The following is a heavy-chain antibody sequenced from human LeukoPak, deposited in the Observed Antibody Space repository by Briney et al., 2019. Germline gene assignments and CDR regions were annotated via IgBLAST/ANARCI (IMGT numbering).Heavy chain of an antibody. D-gene: IGHD2-2*01. CDR2: ISYDGSNK. CDR3: ASQLTGYFDY. CDR1: GFTFSSYA. Sequence: GGSLRLSCAASGFTFSSYAMHWVRQAPGKRLEWVAVISYDGSNKYYADSVKGRFTISRDNSKNTLYLQMNSLRAEDTAVYYCASQLTGYFDYWGQGTLVTVSS. V-gene: IGHV3-30-3*01. J-gene: IGHJ4*02.